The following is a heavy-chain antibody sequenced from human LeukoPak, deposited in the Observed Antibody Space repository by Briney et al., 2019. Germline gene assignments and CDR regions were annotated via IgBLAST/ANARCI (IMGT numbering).Heavy chain of an antibody. CDR2: IKQDGSEK. V-gene: IGHV3-7*01. D-gene: IGHD1-26*01. Sequence: GGSLRLSCAASGFTFSTYWMTWVRQAPGKGLEWVANIKQDGSEKYYVDSVKGRFTISRDNAKNSLYMQRNSLRAEDTAVYYCARTLVGATRPYYFDYWGQGTLVTVSS. J-gene: IGHJ4*02. CDR3: ARTLVGATRPYYFDY. CDR1: GFTFSTYW.